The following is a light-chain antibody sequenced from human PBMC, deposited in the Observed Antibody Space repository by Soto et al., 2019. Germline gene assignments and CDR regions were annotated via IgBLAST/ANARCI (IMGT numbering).Light chain of an antibody. J-gene: IGLJ3*02. V-gene: IGLV2-23*02. CDR2: EVT. CDR1: SSDVGSRNL. CDR3: CSYAGSLTFGV. Sequence: QSALTQPASVSGTPGQSITISCTGTSSDVGSRNLVSWYQHHPGKAPKLMIFEVTKRPSGVSNRFSGSKSGNTASLTISGLQAEDEADYYCCSYAGSLTFGVFGGGTTLTVL.